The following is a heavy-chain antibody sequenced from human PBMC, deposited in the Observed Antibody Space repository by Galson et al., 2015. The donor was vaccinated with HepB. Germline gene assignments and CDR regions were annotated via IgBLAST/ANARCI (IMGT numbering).Heavy chain of an antibody. Sequence: SVKVSCKASGYTFTSYGISWVRQAPGQGLEWMGWISGYNGNTNYAQKFQGRLTMTTDTSTSTAYTELRSLRSDDTAVYYCARTGRSWYFDYWGQGTLVTVSS. CDR1: GYTFTSYG. D-gene: IGHD1-1*01. CDR3: ARTGRSWYFDY. V-gene: IGHV1-18*04. CDR2: ISGYNGNT. J-gene: IGHJ4*02.